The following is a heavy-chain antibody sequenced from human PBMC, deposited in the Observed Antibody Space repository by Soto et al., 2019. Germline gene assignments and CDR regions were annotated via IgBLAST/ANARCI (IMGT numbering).Heavy chain of an antibody. D-gene: IGHD3-16*01. V-gene: IGHV1-69*08. J-gene: IGHJ6*02. Sequence: SVKVSCKAPGGTFSRYTINWVRQAPGQGLEWMGRVVPRIGSIKFIRKFQGRVTLTADKSTRTAYMELSSLRSEDTAVYYCARDRGLTLLGGMDVWGQGTTVTVSS. CDR1: GGTFSRYT. CDR2: VVPRIGSI. CDR3: ARDRGLTLLGGMDV.